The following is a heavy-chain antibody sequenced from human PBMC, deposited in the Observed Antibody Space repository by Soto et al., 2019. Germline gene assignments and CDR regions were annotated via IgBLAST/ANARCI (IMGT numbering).Heavy chain of an antibody. CDR3: ARLKSLAATIRGNWFDP. Sequence: QVQLRESGPGLVKPSETLSLTCTVSGASISTYSWSWIRQPPGKGLEWIGYMFYSGSTKYNPSLKSRVTISVDTSKNQLSMKLSSVTAADTAVYYCARLKSLAATIRGNWFDPWGQGTLVTVSS. V-gene: IGHV4-59*08. D-gene: IGHD5-12*01. CDR1: GASISTYS. J-gene: IGHJ5*02. CDR2: MFYSGST.